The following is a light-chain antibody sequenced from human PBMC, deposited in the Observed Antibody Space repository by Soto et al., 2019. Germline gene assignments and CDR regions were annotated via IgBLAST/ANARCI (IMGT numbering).Light chain of an antibody. Sequence: DIPMTQSPSSLSASVGDRVTITCRASQGISNYLAWYQQIPGKVPKLLISAASTLQSGVPSRFSGSGSGTDFTLTISSLQPEDGATYYCQEYTNVPTFGGGTKVEIK. CDR3: QEYTNVPT. J-gene: IGKJ4*01. CDR1: QGISNY. CDR2: AAS. V-gene: IGKV1-27*01.